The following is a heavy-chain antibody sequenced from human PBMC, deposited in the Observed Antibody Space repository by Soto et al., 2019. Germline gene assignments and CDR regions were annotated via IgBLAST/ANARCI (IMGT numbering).Heavy chain of an antibody. J-gene: IGHJ6*04. Sequence: GGSLRLSCAASGFTLRSYPMTWVRQAPGKGLEWVSGISSSGDSTYYADSVKGRFTISRDNSKNTLFLQMNSLTAEDTAVYFCASSGMLFDPSYPDYYYYELDFWAKGTSVPVSS. CDR1: GFTLRSYP. CDR3: ASSGMLFDPSYPDYYYYELDF. V-gene: IGHV3-23*01. D-gene: IGHD2-21*01. CDR2: ISSSGDST.